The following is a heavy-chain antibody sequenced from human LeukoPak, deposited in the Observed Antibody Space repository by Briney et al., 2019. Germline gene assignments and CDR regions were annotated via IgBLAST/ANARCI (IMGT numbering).Heavy chain of an antibody. Sequence: ASVKVSCKASGYTFTSYGISWVRQAPGQGLEWMGWISAYNGNTNYAQKFQGRVTITRDTSASTAYMELSSLRSEDTAVYYCARTPPVSGSPFDYWGQGTLVTVSS. D-gene: IGHD3-10*01. CDR2: ISAYNGNT. CDR3: ARTPPVSGSPFDY. J-gene: IGHJ4*02. V-gene: IGHV1-18*01. CDR1: GYTFTSYG.